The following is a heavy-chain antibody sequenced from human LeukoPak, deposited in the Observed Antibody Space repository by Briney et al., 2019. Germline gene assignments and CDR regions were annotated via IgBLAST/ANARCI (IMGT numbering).Heavy chain of an antibody. CDR1: GFTVSSSY. Sequence: SGGSLRLSCAASGFTVSSSYMSWVRQAPGKGLGWVSVIYSGGSTYYADSVKGRFTISRDNSKNTLHLQVNSLRGEDTAVYYWAFVPRLYYYHVGVWGKGTTVTVSS. V-gene: IGHV3-66*01. CDR2: IYSGGST. J-gene: IGHJ6*03. CDR3: AFVPRLYYYHVGV. D-gene: IGHD6-6*01.